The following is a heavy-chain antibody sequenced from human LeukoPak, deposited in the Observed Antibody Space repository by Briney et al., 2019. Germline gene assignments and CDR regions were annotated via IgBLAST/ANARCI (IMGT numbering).Heavy chain of an antibody. CDR2: IYYSGST. CDR3: ARDANYYDSSGYTFNWFDP. J-gene: IGHJ5*02. CDR1: GGSISSYY. V-gene: IGHV4-59*01. D-gene: IGHD3-22*01. Sequence: SETLSLTCTVSGGSISSYYWSWIRQPPGKGLEWIGYIYYSGSTNYNPSLKSRVTISVDTSKNQFSLKLSSVTAADTAVYYCARDANYYDSSGYTFNWFDPWGQGTLVTSPQ.